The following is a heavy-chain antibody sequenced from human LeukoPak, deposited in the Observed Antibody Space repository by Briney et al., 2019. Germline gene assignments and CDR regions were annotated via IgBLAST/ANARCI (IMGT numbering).Heavy chain of an antibody. V-gene: IGHV4-38-2*01. J-gene: IGHJ1*01. CDR2: VSPSGST. CDR3: ASYFGGWHFQH. D-gene: IGHD3-10*01. CDR1: GYSITNGYY. Sequence: SETLSLTCAVSGYSITNGYYWGWIRQSPGKGLEWLGSVSPSGSTDSNPSLKSRLTISLDTSKNQISLMLSSVTAADTAVYYCASYFGGWHFQHWGQGTLVTVPA.